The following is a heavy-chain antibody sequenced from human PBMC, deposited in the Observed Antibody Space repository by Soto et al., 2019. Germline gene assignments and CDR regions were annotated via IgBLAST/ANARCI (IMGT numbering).Heavy chain of an antibody. V-gene: IGHV3-73*01. Sequence: GGSLRLSCAASGFTFSGYAVHWVRQASGKGLEWVGRIRIKANGYATAYAASVKGRFTISRDNAKNSLYLQMNSLRAEDTAVYYCVRDHIYAFDMWGQGTMVTVSS. CDR2: IRIKANGYAT. CDR1: GFTFSGYA. D-gene: IGHD2-21*01. CDR3: VRDHIYAFDM. J-gene: IGHJ3*02.